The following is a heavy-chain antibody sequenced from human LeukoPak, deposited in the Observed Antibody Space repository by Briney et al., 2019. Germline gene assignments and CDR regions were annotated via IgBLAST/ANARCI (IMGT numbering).Heavy chain of an antibody. J-gene: IGHJ3*02. D-gene: IGHD3-22*01. V-gene: IGHV4-39*01. CDR1: GGSISSSSYY. CDR3: ARPGRTYYYDSSGYYYVLPDAFDI. CDR2: IYYSGST. Sequence: SETLSLTCTVSGGSISSSSYYWGWIRQPPGKGLEWIGSIYYSGSTYYNPSLKSRVTISVDTSNNQFSLKLSSVPAADTAVYYCARPGRTYYYDSSGYYYVLPDAFDIWGQGTMVTVSS.